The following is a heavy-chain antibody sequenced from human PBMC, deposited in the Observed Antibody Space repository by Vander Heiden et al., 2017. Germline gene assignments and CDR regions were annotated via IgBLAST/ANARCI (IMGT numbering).Heavy chain of an antibody. Sequence: QVQLVESGGGVVQSGRSLRLSCAASGVTFKTYGMHWVRQAPGKGLEWLEIIWYDGNTKDYADSVKGRFTISRDNSKNTLYLEMSSLRVEDTAIYYCARAGSDIAVAGPFDFWGQGTLVTVSS. D-gene: IGHD6-19*01. CDR1: GVTFKTYG. V-gene: IGHV3-33*01. J-gene: IGHJ4*02. CDR2: IWYDGNTK. CDR3: ARAGSDIAVAGPFDF.